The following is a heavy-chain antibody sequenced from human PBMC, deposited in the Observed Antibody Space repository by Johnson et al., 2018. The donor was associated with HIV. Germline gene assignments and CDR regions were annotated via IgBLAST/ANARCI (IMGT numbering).Heavy chain of an antibody. CDR1: GFTVSSNY. CDR3: ARGRWLHLGAVDI. D-gene: IGHD5-24*01. V-gene: IGHV3-11*04. CDR2: ISSSGSTK. Sequence: QVQLVESGGGLIQPGGSLRLSCAASGFTVSSNYMSWIRQAPGKGLEWVSYISSSGSTKYYVDSVKGRFTISRDNAKNSLYLQMNSLRAEDTAVYYCARGRWLHLGAVDIWGQGTMVTVSS. J-gene: IGHJ3*02.